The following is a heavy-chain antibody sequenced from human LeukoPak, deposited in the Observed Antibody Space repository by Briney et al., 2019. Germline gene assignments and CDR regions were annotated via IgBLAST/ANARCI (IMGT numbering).Heavy chain of an antibody. V-gene: IGHV3-7*01. Sequence: GGSLRLSCAASGFTFSSYWMSWVRQAPGKGLEWLANINEDGSEKYYVDSVKGRLTISRDNAKNSLYLQMNSLRAEDTAVYYCARDGRAYYYDSSGYYSNYYYYGMDVWGQGTTVTVSS. CDR1: GFTFSSYW. CDR3: ARDGRAYYYDSSGYYSNYYYYGMDV. D-gene: IGHD3-22*01. CDR2: INEDGSEK. J-gene: IGHJ6*02.